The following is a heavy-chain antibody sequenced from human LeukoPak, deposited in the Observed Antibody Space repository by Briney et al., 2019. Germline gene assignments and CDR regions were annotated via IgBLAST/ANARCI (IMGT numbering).Heavy chain of an antibody. CDR2: IYHSGST. V-gene: IGHV4-30-2*01. D-gene: IGHD6-19*01. CDR1: GGSISSGGYS. Sequence: PSQTLSLTCTVSGGSISSGGYSWSWIRQPPGKGLEWIGYIYHSGSTYYNPSLKSRVTISVDRSKNQFSLKLSSVTAADTAVYYCVRVVAVAGNWFDPWGQGTLVTVSS. J-gene: IGHJ5*02. CDR3: VRVVAVAGNWFDP.